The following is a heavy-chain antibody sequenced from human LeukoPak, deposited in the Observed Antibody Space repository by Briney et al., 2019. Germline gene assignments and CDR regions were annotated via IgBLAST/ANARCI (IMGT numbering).Heavy chain of an antibody. CDR2: IDPNSGGT. CDR3: ATSVPVCSSTSCYHYDILTALNY. CDR1: GYTFTGYY. V-gene: IGHV1-2*02. J-gene: IGHJ4*02. D-gene: IGHD2-2*01. Sequence: ASVKVSCKASGYTFTGYYMHWVRQAPGQGLEWMGWIDPNSGGTNYAQKVECGVTITRERSVSTAYMERSGLSSDDTALYYRATSVPVCSSTSCYHYDILTALNYWGQGTLVTVSS.